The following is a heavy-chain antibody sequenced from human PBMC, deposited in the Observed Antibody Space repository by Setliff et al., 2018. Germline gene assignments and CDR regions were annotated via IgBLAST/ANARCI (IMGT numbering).Heavy chain of an antibody. CDR3: ARDQGSYGYRAFDF. D-gene: IGHD5-18*01. V-gene: IGHV3-21*01. J-gene: IGHJ4*02. CDR1: GFTFSTHA. CDR2: YSGSNDYI. Sequence: LRLSCATSGFTFSTHAMHWVRQAPGKGLEWVSSYSGSNDYITYADSVKGRFTISRDNAENSLYLQMNSLRAEDTAVYYCARDQGSYGYRAFDFWGQGTLVTVSS.